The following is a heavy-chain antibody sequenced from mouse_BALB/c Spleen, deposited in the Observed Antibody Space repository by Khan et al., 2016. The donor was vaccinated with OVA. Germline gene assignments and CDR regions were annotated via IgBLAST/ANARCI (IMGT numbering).Heavy chain of an antibody. V-gene: IGHV1-7*01. J-gene: IGHJ3*01. Sequence: QVQLQQSGTELAKPGASVRMSCKTSGYTFTTYWIHWVKQRPGQGLEWIGYINPSTDYTDYNQTFKEKATLTADKSSSTAYMQLSSLTSEDSAVFYCVNHGSSSAWFTYWGQGTLVTVSA. CDR3: VNHGSSSAWFTY. CDR1: GYTFTTYW. D-gene: IGHD1-1*01. CDR2: INPSTDYT.